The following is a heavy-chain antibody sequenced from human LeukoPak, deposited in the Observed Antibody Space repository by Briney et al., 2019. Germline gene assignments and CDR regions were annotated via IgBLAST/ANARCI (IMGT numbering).Heavy chain of an antibody. Sequence: PGGSLRLSCAASGFTFSNAWMSWVRQAPGKGLEWVGRIKSKTDGGTTDYAAPVKGRFTISRDDSKNTLYLQMNSLKTEDTAVYYCTTALGDFWSGATYYFDYWGQGTLVTVSS. J-gene: IGHJ4*02. D-gene: IGHD3-3*01. CDR2: IKSKTDGGTT. CDR3: TTALGDFWSGATYYFDY. CDR1: GFTFSNAW. V-gene: IGHV3-15*01.